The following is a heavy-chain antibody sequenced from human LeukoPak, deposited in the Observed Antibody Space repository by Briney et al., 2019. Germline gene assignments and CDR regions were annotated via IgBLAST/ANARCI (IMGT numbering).Heavy chain of an antibody. CDR1: GYTFTSYA. Sequence: GASVKVSCKASGYTFTSYAMHWVRQAPGQRLEWMGWINAGNGNRKYSQKFQGRVTITRDTSASTAYLELSSLRSEDTAVYYCAREDGGAQAFDFWGQGTLVTVSS. J-gene: IGHJ4*02. V-gene: IGHV1-3*01. CDR3: AREDGGAQAFDF. D-gene: IGHD3-16*01. CDR2: INAGNGNR.